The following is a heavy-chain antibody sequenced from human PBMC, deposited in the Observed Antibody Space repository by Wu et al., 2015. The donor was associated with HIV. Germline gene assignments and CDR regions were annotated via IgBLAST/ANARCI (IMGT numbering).Heavy chain of an antibody. Sequence: QVQLVQSGAEIKKPGSSVKVSCKASRDTFKRFAITWVRQAPGQGLECMGKITPVLGSTVYTQKFRDRVTLTTDELKTTAYMELSSLKSEDTAVYYCAINTDSVATSLYSLGVWGQGTVVTVSS. D-gene: IGHD5-12*01. CDR1: RDTFKRFA. V-gene: IGHV1-69*11. CDR2: ITPVLGST. J-gene: IGHJ6*02. CDR3: AINTDSVATSLYSLGV.